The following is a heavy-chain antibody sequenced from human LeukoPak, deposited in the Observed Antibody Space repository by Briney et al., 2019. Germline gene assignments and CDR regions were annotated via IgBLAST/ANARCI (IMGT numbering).Heavy chain of an antibody. D-gene: IGHD3-22*01. Sequence: ASLKVSCKASGYTFTGYYVHWVRQAPGQGLEWMGWINPNSGGTNYPQKFQGRVTMTRDTSISTVYMELSRLRSDDTAVYYCARYRHDSSGSTPQNAFDIWGQGTMVTVSS. CDR1: GYTFTGYY. CDR3: ARYRHDSSGSTPQNAFDI. V-gene: IGHV1-2*02. J-gene: IGHJ3*02. CDR2: INPNSGGT.